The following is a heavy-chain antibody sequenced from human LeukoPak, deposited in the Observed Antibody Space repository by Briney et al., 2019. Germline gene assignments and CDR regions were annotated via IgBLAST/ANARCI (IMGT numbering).Heavy chain of an antibody. CDR2: IYYSGST. D-gene: IGHD3-22*01. J-gene: IGHJ4*02. CDR3: ARGLYDSSGYRPHPAY. V-gene: IGHV4-31*03. CDR1: GGSISSGGYY. Sequence: PSETLSLTCTVSGGSISSGGYYWSWIRQHPGKGLEWIGYIYYSGSTYYNPSLKSRVTISVDTSKNQFSLKLSSVTAADTAVYYCARGLYDSSGYRPHPAYLGQGTLVTVSS.